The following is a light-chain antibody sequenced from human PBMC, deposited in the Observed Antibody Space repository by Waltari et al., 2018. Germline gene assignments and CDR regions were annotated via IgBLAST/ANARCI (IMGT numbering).Light chain of an antibody. CDR3: QQSSTTPPT. CDR2: TAS. V-gene: IGKV1-39*01. J-gene: IGKJ1*01. CDR1: RTIDTY. Sequence: DVQMTQSPSSLSASVGDRVTITCRASRTIDTYLNWYQQKPGKAPTLLIHTASTLQTGVPSRFTGSGSVTGFTLTISGLQVEDIATYYCQQSSTTPPTFGQGTKIELK.